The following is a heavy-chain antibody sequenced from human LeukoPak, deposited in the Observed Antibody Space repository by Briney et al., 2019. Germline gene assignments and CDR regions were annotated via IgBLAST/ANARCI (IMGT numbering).Heavy chain of an antibody. D-gene: IGHD3-22*01. CDR3: ARGLLEYYYDSSGYYYVNAFDI. V-gene: IGHV4-34*01. CDR1: GGSFSGCY. Sequence: SETLSLTCAVYGGSFSGCYWSWIRQPPGKGLEWIGEINHSGSTNYNPSLKSRVTISVDTSKNQFSLKLSSVTAADTAVYYCARGLLEYYYDSSGYYYVNAFDIWGQGTMVTVSS. J-gene: IGHJ3*02. CDR2: INHSGST.